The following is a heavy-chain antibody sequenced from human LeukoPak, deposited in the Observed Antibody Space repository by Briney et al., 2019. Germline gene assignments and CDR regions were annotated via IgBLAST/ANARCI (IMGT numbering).Heavy chain of an antibody. CDR3: AKGFRSKGNYYYYMDV. D-gene: IGHD3-10*01. CDR2: ISLNSSSI. CDR1: GFTFDDYA. J-gene: IGHJ6*03. Sequence: GGSLRLSCAASGFTFDDYAMHWVRQAPGRGLEWVSGISLNSSSIGYADSVKGRFTISRDNAKNSLYLQMNSLRAEDTALYYCAKGFRSKGNYYYYMDVWGKGTTVTVSS. V-gene: IGHV3-9*01.